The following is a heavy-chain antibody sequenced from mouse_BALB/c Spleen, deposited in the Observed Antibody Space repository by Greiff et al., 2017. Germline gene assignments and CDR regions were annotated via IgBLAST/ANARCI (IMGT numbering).Heavy chain of an antibody. V-gene: IGHV1-69*02. J-gene: IGHJ4*01. D-gene: IGHD1-1*01. CDR3: TRLGSSHYAMDY. CDR1: GYTFTSYW. CDR2: IYPSDSYT. Sequence: QVQLQQPGAELVRPGASVKLSCKASGYTFTSYWINWVKQRPGQGLEWIGNIYPSDSYTNYNQKFKDKATLTVDKSSSTAYMQLSSPTSEDSAVYYCTRLGSSHYAMDYWGQGTSVTVSS.